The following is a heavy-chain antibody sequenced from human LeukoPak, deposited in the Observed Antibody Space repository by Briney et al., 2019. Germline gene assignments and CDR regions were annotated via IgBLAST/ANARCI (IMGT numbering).Heavy chain of an antibody. V-gene: IGHV1-46*01. J-gene: IGHJ4*02. CDR2: VNPSGGST. D-gene: IGHD6-19*01. CDR3: ARDRIAVAGFDY. Sequence: GASVKVSCKASGYTFTSYYMHWVRQAPGQGLEWMGIVNPSGGSTSYAQKFQGRVTMTRDTSTSTVYMELSSLRSEDTAVYYCARDRIAVAGFDYWGQGTLVTVSS. CDR1: GYTFTSYY.